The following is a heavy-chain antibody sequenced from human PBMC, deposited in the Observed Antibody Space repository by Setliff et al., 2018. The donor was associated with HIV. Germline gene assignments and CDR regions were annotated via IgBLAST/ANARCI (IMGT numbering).Heavy chain of an antibody. J-gene: IGHJ4*02. CDR3: ARAGYGSGNYPFAY. Sequence: SETLSLTCTVSGGSISSHYWSWIRQPPGMGLEWIGYVYYSGSTKYNPSLKSRVTISVDTSKNQFSVKLSSVTAADTAVYYCARAGYGSGNYPFAYWGQGTRVTVSS. CDR2: VYYSGST. CDR1: GGSISSHY. D-gene: IGHD3-10*01. V-gene: IGHV4-59*11.